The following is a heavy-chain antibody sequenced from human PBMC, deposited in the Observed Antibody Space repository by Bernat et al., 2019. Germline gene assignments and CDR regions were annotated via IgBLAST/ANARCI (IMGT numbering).Heavy chain of an antibody. Sequence: QVQLQQWGAGLLKPSETLSLTCAVYGGSFSGYYWSWIRQPPGKGLEWIGEINHSGSTNYNPSLKSRVTISVDTSKNQFSLKLSSVTAADTAVYYCARTPSTMITNWFDPWGQGTLVTVSS. V-gene: IGHV4-34*01. D-gene: IGHD3-22*01. CDR1: GGSFSGYY. J-gene: IGHJ5*02. CDR3: ARTPSTMITNWFDP. CDR2: INHSGST.